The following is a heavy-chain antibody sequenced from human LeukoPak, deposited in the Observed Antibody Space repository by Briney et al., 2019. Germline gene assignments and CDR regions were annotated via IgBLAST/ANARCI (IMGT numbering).Heavy chain of an antibody. Sequence: SVKVSCKASGGTFSSYAISWVRQAPGQVLEWMGRIIPILGIANYAQKFQGRVTITADKSTSTAYMELSSLRSEDTAVYYCASSHCSSTSCNTLWFDPWGQGTLVTVSS. V-gene: IGHV1-69*04. CDR3: ASSHCSSTSCNTLWFDP. J-gene: IGHJ5*02. CDR1: GGTFSSYA. CDR2: IIPILGIA. D-gene: IGHD2-2*02.